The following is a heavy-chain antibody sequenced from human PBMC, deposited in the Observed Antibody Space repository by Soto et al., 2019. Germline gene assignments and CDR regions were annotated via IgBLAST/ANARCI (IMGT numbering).Heavy chain of an antibody. J-gene: IGHJ6*02. CDR1: GFTFRNYD. V-gene: IGHV3-13*05. Sequence: EVQLVESGGGLVQPGGSFRLSCEASGFTFRNYDMHWVRQGTGKGLEWVSGISAAGDPDYADSVEGRFTISRENAQNSFFLQMNRLRVGDTAVYYCARTDRDFYGLDVWGQGTTVIVSS. CDR2: ISAAGDP. CDR3: ARTDRDFYGLDV.